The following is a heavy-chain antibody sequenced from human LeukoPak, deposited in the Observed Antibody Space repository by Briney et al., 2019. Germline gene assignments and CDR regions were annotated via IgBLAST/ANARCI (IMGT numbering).Heavy chain of an antibody. D-gene: IGHD1-26*01. CDR3: AREGYYDYFDY. V-gene: IGHV4-59*01. CDR2: IYYSGST. J-gene: IGHJ4*02. Sequence: SETLSLTCTVSGGSISSYYWSWIRQPPGKGLEWIGYIYYSGSTNHNPSLKSRVTISVDTSKNQFSLKLSSVTAADTAVYYCAREGYYDYFDYWGQGTLVTVSS. CDR1: GGSISSYY.